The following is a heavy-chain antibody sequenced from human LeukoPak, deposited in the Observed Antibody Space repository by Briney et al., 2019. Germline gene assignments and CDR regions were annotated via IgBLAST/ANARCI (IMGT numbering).Heavy chain of an antibody. CDR1: GFTFSSYA. D-gene: IGHD3-22*01. CDR3: VRDNYYDSSGPFDY. CDR2: ISYDGSNK. J-gene: IGHJ4*02. V-gene: IGHV3-30-3*01. Sequence: RSLRLSCAASGFTFSSYAMHWVRQAPGKGLEWVAVISYDGSNKYYADSVKGRFTISRDNSKNTLYLQMNSLRAEDTAVYYCVRDNYYDSSGPFDYWGQGTLVTVSS.